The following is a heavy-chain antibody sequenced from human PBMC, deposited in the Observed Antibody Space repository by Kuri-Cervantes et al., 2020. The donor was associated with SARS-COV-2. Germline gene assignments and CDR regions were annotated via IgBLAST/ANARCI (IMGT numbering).Heavy chain of an antibody. V-gene: IGHV1-46*01. J-gene: IGHJ4*02. CDR1: GYTFTSYY. CDR2: INPSGGST. Sequence: ASVKVSCKASGYTFTSYYMHWVRQAPGQGLEWMGIINPSGGSTSYAQKFQGRVTMTRDTSTSTVYMELSSLRSEDTAVYYCATRVDSSANRGPYHFDYWGQGTLVTVSS. CDR3: ATRVDSSANRGPYHFDY. D-gene: IGHD3-22*01.